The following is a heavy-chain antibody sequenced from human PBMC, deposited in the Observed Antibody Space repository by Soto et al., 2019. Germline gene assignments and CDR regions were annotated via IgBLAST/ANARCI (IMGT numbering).Heavy chain of an antibody. J-gene: IGHJ2*01. D-gene: IGHD6-19*01. Sequence: EVQVLESGGGLVQPGGSLRLSCAASGITFSTYAMYWVRQAPGKGLEWVSGISGSGGSTDYADSVKGRFTISRDNSKNTLYLQMNSLRAEDTAVYYCAKDRRKAVAGTGWYFDLWGRGTLVTVSS. V-gene: IGHV3-23*01. CDR2: ISGSGGST. CDR3: AKDRRKAVAGTGWYFDL. CDR1: GITFSTYA.